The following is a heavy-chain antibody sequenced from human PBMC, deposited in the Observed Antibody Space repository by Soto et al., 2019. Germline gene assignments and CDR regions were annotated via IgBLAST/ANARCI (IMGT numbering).Heavy chain of an antibody. V-gene: IGHV3-48*02. CDR3: ATEGTLRGYYYYGIDV. Sequence: PGGSLRLSCAASEVPFSVYAMHWVRRAPGKGLEWVYYISSSRSTVYYADSVKGRFTISRDNAKNSLYLQMNSLRDDATAVYYCATEGTLRGYYYYGIDVWGQGTTVTVSS. CDR2: ISSSRSTV. J-gene: IGHJ6*02. D-gene: IGHD1-1*01. CDR1: EVPFSVYA.